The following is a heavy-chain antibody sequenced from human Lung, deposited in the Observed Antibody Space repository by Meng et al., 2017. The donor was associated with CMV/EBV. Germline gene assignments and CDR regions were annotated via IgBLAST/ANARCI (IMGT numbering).Heavy chain of an antibody. D-gene: IGHD6-6*01. CDR2: IDGNDGD. Sequence: GPTLVKPTQTLTLTCTFSGFSLTTSGVGVGWIRQPPGKALEWLAHIDGNDGDHYSTSLRSRLTITKDTSRNQVVLTLTNVGPVDTATYYCTHRVAAFPRYYFDYWGQGTLVTVSS. V-gene: IGHV2-5*01. J-gene: IGHJ4*02. CDR3: THRVAAFPRYYFDY. CDR1: GFSLTTSGVG.